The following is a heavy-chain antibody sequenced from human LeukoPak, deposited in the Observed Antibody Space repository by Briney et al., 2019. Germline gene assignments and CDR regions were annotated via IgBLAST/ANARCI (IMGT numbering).Heavy chain of an antibody. Sequence: GGSLRLSCAASGFVFSSFWMTWVRQAPGKGLEWVANIKRDGSDKYYLDSVKGRFTISRDNAKNSLFPQMNSLRAEDTALYYCARDQGGSYSGGDYDAFDIWGQGTMVTVSS. CDR2: IKRDGSDK. CDR1: GFVFSSFW. V-gene: IGHV3-7*01. D-gene: IGHD6-19*01. CDR3: ARDQGGSYSGGDYDAFDI. J-gene: IGHJ3*02.